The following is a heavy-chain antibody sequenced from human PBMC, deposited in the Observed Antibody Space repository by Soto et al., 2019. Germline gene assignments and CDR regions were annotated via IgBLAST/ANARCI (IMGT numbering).Heavy chain of an antibody. V-gene: IGHV2-5*02. Sequence: SCPTLVNPTQTLTLTCTFSGFSLITSGVGVGWIRQPPGKALEWLALIYWDDDKRYSPSLKSGLTITKDTSKNQVVLTMTNMDPVDTATYYCAHTPPSTHHTWFEPWGEGTLVTVSS. D-gene: IGHD2-2*01. CDR2: IYWDDDK. CDR3: AHTPPSTHHTWFEP. J-gene: IGHJ5*02. CDR1: GFSLITSGVG.